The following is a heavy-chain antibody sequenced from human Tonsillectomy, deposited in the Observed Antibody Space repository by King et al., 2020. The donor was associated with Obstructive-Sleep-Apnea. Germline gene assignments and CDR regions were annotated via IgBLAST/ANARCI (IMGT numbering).Heavy chain of an antibody. V-gene: IGHV3-7*01. CDR2: INQDGSEK. CDR1: GFTISNYW. Sequence: EVQLVESGGGLVQPGGSLRLSCAASGFTISNYWMSWVRQAPGKGLEWVANINQDGSEKYYVDSVMGRFTLSRDNAKNSLYLQMNSLRGEDTAVYYCARFDYWGQGTLVTVSS. J-gene: IGHJ4*02. CDR3: ARFDY.